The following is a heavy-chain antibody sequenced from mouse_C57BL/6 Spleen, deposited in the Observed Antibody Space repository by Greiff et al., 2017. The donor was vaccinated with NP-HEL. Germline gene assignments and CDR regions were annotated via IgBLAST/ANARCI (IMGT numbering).Heavy chain of an antibody. J-gene: IGHJ2*01. V-gene: IGHV1-80*01. Sequence: VKLMESGAELVKPGASVKISCKASGYAFSSYWMNWVKQRPGKGLEWIGQIYPGDGDTNYNGKFKGKATMTADKSSSTAYMQLRSLTSEDSAVYYCARGDGDYLYYFDYWGQGTTLTVSS. CDR2: IYPGDGDT. D-gene: IGHD2-13*01. CDR3: ARGDGDYLYYFDY. CDR1: GYAFSSYW.